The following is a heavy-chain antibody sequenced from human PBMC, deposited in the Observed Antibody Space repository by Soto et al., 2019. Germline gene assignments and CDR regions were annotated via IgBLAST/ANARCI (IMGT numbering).Heavy chain of an antibody. V-gene: IGHV3-9*01. J-gene: IGHJ6*02. D-gene: IGHD6-6*01. Sequence: EVQLVESGGGLVQPGRSLRLSCAASGFTFDDYAMHWVRQAPGKGLEWVSSITWNSGNIGYADSVKGRFTISRDNAKNSLFLQMNSLRTEDTALYYCAKDPRMYSSSAMDVWGQGTTVTVSS. CDR3: AKDPRMYSSSAMDV. CDR2: ITWNSGNI. CDR1: GFTFDDYA.